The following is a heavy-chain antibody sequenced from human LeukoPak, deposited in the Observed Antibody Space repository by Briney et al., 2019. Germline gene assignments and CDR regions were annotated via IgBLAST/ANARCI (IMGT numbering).Heavy chain of an antibody. Sequence: SETLSLTCAVYGGSFSGYYWSWIRQPPEKGLEWIGEINHSGSTNYNPSLMSRVTISVDTSKNQFSLKLSSVTAADTAVYDCAREPRYYYYYYYMDVWGKGTMVTVSS. J-gene: IGHJ6*03. CDR2: INHSGST. CDR3: AREPRYYYYYYYMDV. V-gene: IGHV4-34*01. CDR1: GGSFSGYY.